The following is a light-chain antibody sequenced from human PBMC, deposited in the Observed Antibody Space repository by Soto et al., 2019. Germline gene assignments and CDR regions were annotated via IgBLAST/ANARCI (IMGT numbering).Light chain of an antibody. CDR1: QDISGH. CDR3: QKYNGTPRT. V-gene: IGKV1-27*01. J-gene: IGKJ1*01. Sequence: DIQVTQSPSSLSASVGDRVTITCRASQDISGHLAWYQQKPGKVPKLLIYEASTLQSRVPSRFSASGSGTDFTLTISSLQPEDVATYYCQKYNGTPRTFGPGTKVELK. CDR2: EAS.